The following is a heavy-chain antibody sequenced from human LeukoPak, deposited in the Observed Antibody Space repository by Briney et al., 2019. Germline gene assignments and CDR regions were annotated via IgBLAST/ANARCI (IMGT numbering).Heavy chain of an antibody. Sequence: SETLSLTCAVYGGSFSGYYWSWIRQPPGKGLEWIGEINHSGSTNYNPSLKSRVTISVDTSKNQFSLKLSSVTAAATAVYYCAGVTVATGEYWGQGTLVTVSS. CDR2: INHSGST. J-gene: IGHJ4*02. CDR1: GGSFSGYY. V-gene: IGHV4-34*01. D-gene: IGHD5-12*01. CDR3: AGVTVATGEY.